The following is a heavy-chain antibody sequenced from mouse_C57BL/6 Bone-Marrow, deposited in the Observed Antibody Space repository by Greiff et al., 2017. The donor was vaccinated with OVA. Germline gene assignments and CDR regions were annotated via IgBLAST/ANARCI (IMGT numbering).Heavy chain of an antibody. J-gene: IGHJ3*01. CDR1: GYTFTSYG. Sequence: VQVVESGAELARPGASVKLSCKASGYTFTSYGISWVKQRTGQGLEWIGEIYPRSGNTYYNEKFKGKATLTADKSSSTAYMELRSLTSEDSAVYFCARERGSPFAYWGQGTLVTVSA. V-gene: IGHV1-81*01. CDR3: ARERGSPFAY. D-gene: IGHD1-1*01. CDR2: IYPRSGNT.